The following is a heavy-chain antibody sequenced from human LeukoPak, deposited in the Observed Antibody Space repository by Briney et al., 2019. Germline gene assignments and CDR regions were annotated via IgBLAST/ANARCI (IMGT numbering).Heavy chain of an antibody. J-gene: IGHJ6*02. Sequence: GGSLRLSCAASGFTFDDYAMHWVRQAPGKGLEWVSGISWNSGSIGYADSVKGRFTISRDSAKNSMYLQMNSLRVEDTASYYCAKGLRGGWYGMDVWGQGTTVTVSS. CDR1: GFTFDDYA. CDR2: ISWNSGSI. CDR3: AKGLRGGWYGMDV. V-gene: IGHV3-9*01. D-gene: IGHD5/OR15-5a*01.